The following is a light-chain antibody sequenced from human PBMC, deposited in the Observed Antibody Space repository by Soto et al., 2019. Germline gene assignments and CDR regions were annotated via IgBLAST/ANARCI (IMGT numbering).Light chain of an antibody. V-gene: IGKV3-11*01. CDR1: QSVSSY. CDR2: DAS. Sequence: EIVLTQSPATLSLSPGERATLSCRASQSVSSYLAWYQQQPGQSPRLLIYDASNRATGIPARFSGSGSGTDVTLTISRLEPEDFAVYDCKPRSNWPPTFGQGTKMEIK. CDR3: KPRSNWPPT. J-gene: IGKJ2*01.